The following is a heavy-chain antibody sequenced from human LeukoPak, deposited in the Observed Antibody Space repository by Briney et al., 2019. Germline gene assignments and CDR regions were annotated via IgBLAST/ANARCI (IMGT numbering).Heavy chain of an antibody. D-gene: IGHD3-22*01. CDR2: ISSDGSNK. CDR3: AKLLYYYDSSQPY. CDR1: GFTFSTYP. Sequence: GSLRLSCAASGFTFSTYPMHWVRQAPGKGLEWVAVISSDGSNKYYTDSVKGRFTISRDNSKNTLYLQMNSLRAEDTAVYYCAKLLYYYDSSQPYWGQGTLVTVSS. J-gene: IGHJ4*02. V-gene: IGHV3-30-3*02.